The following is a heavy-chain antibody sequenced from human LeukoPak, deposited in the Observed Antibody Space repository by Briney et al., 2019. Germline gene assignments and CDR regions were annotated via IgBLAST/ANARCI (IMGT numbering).Heavy chain of an antibody. CDR2: ISSSSSYI. CDR3: ASGNYSSSYY. D-gene: IGHD6-6*01. Sequence: GGSLRLSCAASGFTFSNAWMSWVRQAPGKGLEWVSSISSSSSYIYYADSVKGRFTISRDNAKNSLYLQMNSLRTEDTAVYYCASGNYSSSYYWGQGTLVTVSS. J-gene: IGHJ4*02. CDR1: GFTFSNAW. V-gene: IGHV3-21*01.